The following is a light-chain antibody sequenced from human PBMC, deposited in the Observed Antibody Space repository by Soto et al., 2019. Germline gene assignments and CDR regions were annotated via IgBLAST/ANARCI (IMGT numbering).Light chain of an antibody. Sequence: EIVLTQSPGTLSLSPGEGVTLSCRASQGVTSNYLAWSQQKPGQAPRLLFYGASTRAIDTPDRFSGSGSGTDFTLSISRLEPEDFAVYYCHQYGRPPFTFGQGTKLEIK. J-gene: IGKJ2*01. CDR1: QGVTSNY. V-gene: IGKV3-20*01. CDR2: GAS. CDR3: HQYGRPPFT.